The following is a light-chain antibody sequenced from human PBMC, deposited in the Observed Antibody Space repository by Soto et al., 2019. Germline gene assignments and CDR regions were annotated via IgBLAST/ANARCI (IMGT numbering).Light chain of an antibody. V-gene: IGKV1-39*01. CDR1: QTITTY. CDR3: QQRHSTPWT. CDR2: GAS. J-gene: IGKJ1*01. Sequence: DIPMTQSPSSLSASVGDRVTITCRASQTITTYVNWYQQKPGKAPQLLIYGASSLQSGVPSRFTGSGSGTDFTLTISSLQPEDFATYHCQQRHSTPWTFGQGTKVEIK.